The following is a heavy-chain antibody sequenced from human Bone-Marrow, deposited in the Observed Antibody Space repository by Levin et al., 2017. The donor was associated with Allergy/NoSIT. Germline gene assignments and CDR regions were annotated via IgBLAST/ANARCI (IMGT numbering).Heavy chain of an antibody. V-gene: IGHV1-2*02. CDR3: ARSYCSGGSCYSFLDGFDI. CDR1: GYTFTGYY. D-gene: IGHD2-15*01. J-gene: IGHJ3*02. CDR2: INPNSGDT. Sequence: GASVKVSCKASGYTFTGYYMHWVRQAPGQGLEWMGWINPNSGDTNYAQKFQDRVTMTRDTSTSTAYMELSRLRSDDTAVYYCARSYCSGGSCYSFLDGFDIWGQGTMVTVSS.